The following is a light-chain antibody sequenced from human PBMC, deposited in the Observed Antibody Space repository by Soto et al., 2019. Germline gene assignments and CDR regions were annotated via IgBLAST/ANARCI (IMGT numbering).Light chain of an antibody. Sequence: DIQMTQSPSTLSASVGDRVTITCRASQSISSWVAWYQQKPGKAPKLLVYDACRLESGVPSRFSRRGSGNGVRLTNSSLQSYDFATSYRQQYNSYLYPGGEGTKLEIK. CDR1: QSISSW. J-gene: IGKJ2*01. V-gene: IGKV1-5*01. CDR2: DAC. CDR3: QQYNSYLYP.